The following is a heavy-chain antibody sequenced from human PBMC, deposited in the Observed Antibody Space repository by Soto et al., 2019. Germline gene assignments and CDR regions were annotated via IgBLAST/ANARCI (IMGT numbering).Heavy chain of an antibody. Sequence: GASVKVSCKASGNTFTGYYMHWGRQAPGQRLEWMGWINPNSGGTNYAQKFQGWVTMTRDTSISTAYMELSRLRSDDTAVYYCARGMGVGYCSGGSCYSGGMDVWG. D-gene: IGHD2-15*01. CDR3: ARGMGVGYCSGGSCYSGGMDV. J-gene: IGHJ6*02. CDR1: GNTFTGYY. CDR2: INPNSGGT. V-gene: IGHV1-2*04.